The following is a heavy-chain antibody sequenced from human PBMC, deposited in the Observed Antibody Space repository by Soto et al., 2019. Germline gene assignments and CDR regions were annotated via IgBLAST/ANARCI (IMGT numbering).Heavy chain of an antibody. J-gene: IGHJ4*02. CDR2: VYDRATT. Sequence: SETLSLTCTLSGGSISTYCWIWIRQPPGKGLEWIGYVYDRATTSYNPSLKTRVTISADTSKNQFSLNLRSVTAADTAVYFCARIRSVFSGGRNDYWGQGILVTVSS. CDR3: ARIRSVFSGGRNDY. D-gene: IGHD2-15*01. V-gene: IGHV4-59*08. CDR1: GGSISTYC.